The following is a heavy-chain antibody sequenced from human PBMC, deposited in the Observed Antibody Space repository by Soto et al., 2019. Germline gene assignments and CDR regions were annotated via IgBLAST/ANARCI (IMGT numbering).Heavy chain of an antibody. Sequence: ASVKVSCKASGYTFTSYGIRWVRQAPGQGLEWMGWISAYNGNTNYAQKLQGRVTMTTDTSTGTAYMELRSLRSDDTAVYYCARDLYYYDSSGNDAFDIWGQGTMVTVSS. CDR3: ARDLYYYDSSGNDAFDI. J-gene: IGHJ3*02. V-gene: IGHV1-18*01. CDR1: GYTFTSYG. CDR2: ISAYNGNT. D-gene: IGHD3-22*01.